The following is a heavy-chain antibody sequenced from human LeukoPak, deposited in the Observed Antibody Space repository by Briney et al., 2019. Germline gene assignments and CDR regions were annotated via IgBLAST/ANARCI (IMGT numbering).Heavy chain of an antibody. CDR3: ARGEDDAFDI. V-gene: IGHV1-18*01. CDR1: GYTFTIYG. J-gene: IGHJ3*02. Sequence: GASVTVSYKASGYTFTIYGISGVRQAPGQGGEWMGWISAYNGNTNYAQKLQGRVTMTTDTSTSTAYMELRSLRSDDTAVYYCARGEDDAFDIWGQGTMVTVSS. CDR2: ISAYNGNT.